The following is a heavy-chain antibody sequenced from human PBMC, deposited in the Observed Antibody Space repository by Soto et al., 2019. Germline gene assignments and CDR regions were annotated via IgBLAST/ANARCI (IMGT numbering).Heavy chain of an antibody. D-gene: IGHD5-18*01. CDR1: GFTFSSYS. J-gene: IGHJ4*02. CDR2: ISSSSSTI. CDR3: ERGPHVAIQYSYGQLVY. Sequence: GGSLRLSCSASGFTFSSYSMNWVRQAPGKGLEWVSYISSSSSTIYYADSVKGRFTISRDNAKNSLYLQMNSLRDEDTAVYYCERGPHVAIQYSYGQLVYWGPGTLVTVSS. V-gene: IGHV3-48*02.